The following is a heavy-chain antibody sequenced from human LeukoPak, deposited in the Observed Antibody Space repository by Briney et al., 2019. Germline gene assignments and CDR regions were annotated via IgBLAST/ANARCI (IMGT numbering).Heavy chain of an antibody. CDR3: ARHPIISGVRGVLGRLDY. D-gene: IGHD3-10*01. V-gene: IGHV4-39*01. Sequence: SETLSLTCTVSGGSISSSSYYWGWIRQPPGKGLEWIGSIYYSGSTYYNPSLKSRVTISVDTSKNQFSLKLSSVTAADTAVYYCARHPIISGVRGVLGRLDYWGQGTLVTVSS. J-gene: IGHJ4*02. CDR2: IYYSGST. CDR1: GGSISSSSYY.